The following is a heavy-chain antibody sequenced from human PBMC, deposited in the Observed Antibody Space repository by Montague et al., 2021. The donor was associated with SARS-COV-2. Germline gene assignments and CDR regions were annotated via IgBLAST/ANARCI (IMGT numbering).Heavy chain of an antibody. Sequence: SLRLSCAASGFTFNNYSMHWVRQAPGKGLEWVSPISIHSLYIYYAASVKGRFTISRANAKNSLFLQMDSLRAEDTAVYYCARVLSPLYSVGGDSFDIWGQGTMVSVSS. D-gene: IGHD5/OR15-5a*01. CDR2: ISIHSLYI. CDR1: GFTFNNYS. V-gene: IGHV3-21*01. CDR3: ARVLSPLYSVGGDSFDI. J-gene: IGHJ3*02.